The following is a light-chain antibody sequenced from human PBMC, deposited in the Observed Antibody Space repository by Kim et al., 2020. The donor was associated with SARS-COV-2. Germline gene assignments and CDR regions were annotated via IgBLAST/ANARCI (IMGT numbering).Light chain of an antibody. V-gene: IGLV3-19*01. CDR2: GNN. CDR3: QSRDSSDEVV. CDR1: SLRSYY. Sequence: SSELTQDPAVSVALGQTVRISCQGDSLRSYYVTWYQQKPGQSPVVVNYGNNNRPSGIPDRFSGSSSGNTASLTITGAQAEDEADYYCQSRDSSDEVVFGGGTKVTVL. J-gene: IGLJ2*01.